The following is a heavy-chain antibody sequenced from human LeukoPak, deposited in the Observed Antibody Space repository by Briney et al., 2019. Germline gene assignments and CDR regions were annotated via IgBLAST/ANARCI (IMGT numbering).Heavy chain of an antibody. V-gene: IGHV3-30*02. D-gene: IGHD6-13*01. J-gene: IGHJ4*02. CDR3: AKDPKRIAAAGNIGGFDY. CDR2: IRYDGSNK. CDR1: GFTFSSYG. Sequence: GGSLRLSCAASGFTFSSYGMHWVRQAPGKGLEWVAFIRYDGSNKYYADSVKGRFTISRDNSKNTLYLQMNSLRAEDTAVYYCAKDPKRIAAAGNIGGFDYWGQGTLVTVSS.